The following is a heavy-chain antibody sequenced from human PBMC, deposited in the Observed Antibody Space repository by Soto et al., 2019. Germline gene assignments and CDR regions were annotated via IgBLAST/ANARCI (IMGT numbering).Heavy chain of an antibody. CDR3: ARRAGGWYSFFDY. D-gene: IGHD6-19*01. CDR1: RFTFSSYV. V-gene: IGHV3-23*01. CDR2: ISGSGGGT. Sequence: GGSLRLSCAASRFTFSSYVMSWVRQAPGKGLEWVSAISGSGGGTDYADSVKGRFTISRDNSKNTLYLQMNSLRAEDTAVYYCARRAGGWYSFFDYWGQGTLVTVSS. J-gene: IGHJ4*02.